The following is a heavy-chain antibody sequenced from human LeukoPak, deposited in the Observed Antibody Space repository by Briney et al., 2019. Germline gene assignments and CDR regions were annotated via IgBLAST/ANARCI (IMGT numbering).Heavy chain of an antibody. D-gene: IGHD3-22*01. CDR2: ISSSSSYI. CDR1: GFTFSSYS. Sequence: GGSLRLSCAASGFTFSSYSMNWVRQAPGKGLEWVSSISSSSSYIYYADSVKGRSTISRDNAKNSLYLQLNSLRAEDTAVYYCARFSSSYYDSSGADYWGQGTLVTVSS. J-gene: IGHJ4*02. CDR3: ARFSSSYYDSSGADY. V-gene: IGHV3-21*01.